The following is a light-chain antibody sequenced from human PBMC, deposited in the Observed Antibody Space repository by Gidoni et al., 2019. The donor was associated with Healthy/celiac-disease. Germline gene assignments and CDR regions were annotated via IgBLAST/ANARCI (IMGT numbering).Light chain of an antibody. CDR1: SSDVGGYNY. CDR3: SSYTSSSTVV. J-gene: IGLJ2*01. Sequence: QSALTQPASVSGSPGQSSTISCTGTSSDVGGYNYVSWYQQHPVTAPKLMLYDVSNRPSGVSNRFSGSKSGNTASLTISGLQAEDEADYYCSSYTSSSTVVFGGGTKLTVL. V-gene: IGLV2-14*03. CDR2: DVS.